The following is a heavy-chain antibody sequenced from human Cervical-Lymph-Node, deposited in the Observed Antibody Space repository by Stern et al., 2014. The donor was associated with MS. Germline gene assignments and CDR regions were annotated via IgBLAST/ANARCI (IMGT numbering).Heavy chain of an antibody. Sequence: VQLLESGGGLVQPGRSLRLSCAPSGFNFSHFALHWVLPSPGKALAWVAFISDDGAKEYYADSVKGRFTISRDNSNNTLYLQMTSMRTEDTAMYFCARERGYCSGGRCHPYSFDYWGQGTLVTVSS. CDR1: GFNFSHFA. CDR3: ARERGYCSGGRCHPYSFDY. D-gene: IGHD2-15*01. CDR2: ISDDGAKE. V-gene: IGHV3-30-3*01. J-gene: IGHJ4*02.